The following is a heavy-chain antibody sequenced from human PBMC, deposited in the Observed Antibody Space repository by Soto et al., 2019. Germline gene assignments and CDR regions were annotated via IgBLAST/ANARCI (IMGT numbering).Heavy chain of an antibody. D-gene: IGHD2-2*01. CDR1: GGTFSSYT. CDR3: AGDPAPRKKGY. V-gene: IGHV1-69*08. Sequence: QVQLVQSGAEVKKPGSSVKVSCKASGGTFSSYTISWVRQAPGQGLEWMGRIIPILGIAHYAQKFQGRVTXNXXQSTSTAYLEQNSLSSEDMAAYYCAGDPAPRKKGYRGKGTLVTVSS. CDR2: IIPILGIA. J-gene: IGHJ4*02.